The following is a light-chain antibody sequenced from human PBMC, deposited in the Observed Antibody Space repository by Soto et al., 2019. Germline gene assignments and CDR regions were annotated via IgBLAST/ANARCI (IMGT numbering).Light chain of an antibody. J-gene: IGKJ2*01. CDR2: GAS. CDR3: QRYGGSPLYT. CDR1: QSVSSSY. Sequence: EIVLTQSPGTLSLSPWERATLSCRASQSVSSSYLGWYQQKPGQAPRLLIYGASSRATGIPDRFSGSGSGTDFTLTISRLEPEDFAVYYCQRYGGSPLYTFGQGTKLEIK. V-gene: IGKV3-20*01.